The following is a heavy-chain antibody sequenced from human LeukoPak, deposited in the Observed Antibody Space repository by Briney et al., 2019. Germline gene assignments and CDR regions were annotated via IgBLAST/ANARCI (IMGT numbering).Heavy chain of an antibody. CDR1: GFTLSSYG. CDR3: AKDLATTSVN. V-gene: IGHV3-30*02. J-gene: IGHJ4*02. D-gene: IGHD1-14*01. Sequence: GGSLRLSCAASGFTLSSYGMHWLRQAPGKGLEWVAFIGYDGSNKYYADSVKGRFTISRDNSKNTLYLQMNSLRAEDTAVYYCAKDLATTSVNWGQGTLVTVSS. CDR2: IGYDGSNK.